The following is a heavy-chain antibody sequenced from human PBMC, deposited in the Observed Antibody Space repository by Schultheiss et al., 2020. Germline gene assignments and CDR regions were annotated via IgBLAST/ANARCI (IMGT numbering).Heavy chain of an antibody. V-gene: IGHV3-9*01. D-gene: IGHD3-16*01. J-gene: IGHJ6*02. Sequence: GGSLRLSCAASGFTFSSYAMHWVRQAPGKGLEWVSGISWNSGSIGYADSVKGRFTISRDNSKNTLFLQMNSLRAEDTAVYYCARSGGAYYYYGMDVWGQGTT. CDR1: GFTFSSYA. CDR3: ARSGGAYYYYGMDV. CDR2: ISWNSGSI.